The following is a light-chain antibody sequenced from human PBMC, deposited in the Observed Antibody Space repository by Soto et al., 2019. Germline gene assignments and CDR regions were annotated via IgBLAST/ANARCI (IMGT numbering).Light chain of an antibody. CDR3: QQSYSTPPT. CDR2: AAS. CDR1: QSISSY. Sequence: IQITRSPSSFPTFVRDRVSITGRASQSISSYLNWYQQKPGKAPKLLIYAASSLQSGVPSRFSGSGSGTDFTLTISSLQPEDFATYYCQQSYSTPPTFGGGTKVDIK. V-gene: IGKV1-39*01. J-gene: IGKJ4*01.